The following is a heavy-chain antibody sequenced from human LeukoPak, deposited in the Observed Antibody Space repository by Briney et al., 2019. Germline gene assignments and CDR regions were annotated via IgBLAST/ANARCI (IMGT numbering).Heavy chain of an antibody. CDR1: GGTFSSYA. J-gene: IGHJ6*03. V-gene: IGHV1-2*02. D-gene: IGHD5-18*01. CDR2: INPYSGGT. Sequence: ASVKVSCKASGGTFSSYAISWVRQAPGQGLEWVAWINPYSGGTNYAQNFQGRVTMTSDSSISTAYMELSRLRSDDTAVYYCARRGYSYGYPHYYYMDVWGKGTTVTVSS. CDR3: ARRGYSYGYPHYYYMDV.